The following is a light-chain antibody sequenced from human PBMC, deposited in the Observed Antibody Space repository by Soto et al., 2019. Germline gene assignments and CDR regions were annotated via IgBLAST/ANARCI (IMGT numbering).Light chain of an antibody. CDR2: AAS. J-gene: IGKJ1*01. CDR3: QQSYSTPRT. Sequence: AIQMTQSPSSLSASVGDRVTITCRASQGIRSDVAWYQQRPGKAPELLIYAASNLQSGVSSRFSGSGSGTVFTLTISSLQPEDFATYYCQQSYSTPRTFGQGTKVEIK. CDR1: QGIRSD. V-gene: IGKV1-6*01.